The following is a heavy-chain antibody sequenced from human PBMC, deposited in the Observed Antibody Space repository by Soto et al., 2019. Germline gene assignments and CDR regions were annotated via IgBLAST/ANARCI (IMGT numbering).Heavy chain of an antibody. CDR1: GGSISSSSYY. J-gene: IGHJ6*03. V-gene: IGHV4-39*01. Sequence: QLQLRESGPGLVKPSETLSLTCTVSGGSISSSSYYWGWIRQPPGKGLEWIGSIYYSGSTYYNPSLKSRVTISVDTSKNQFSLKLSSVTAADTAVYYCARHKYQESSSWPPKPNYYYMDVWGKGTTVTVSS. D-gene: IGHD6-13*01. CDR3: ARHKYQESSSWPPKPNYYYMDV. CDR2: IYYSGST.